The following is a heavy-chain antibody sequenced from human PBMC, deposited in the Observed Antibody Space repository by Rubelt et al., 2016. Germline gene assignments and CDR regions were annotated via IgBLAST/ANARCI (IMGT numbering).Heavy chain of an antibody. CDR1: GGSFSGYY. CDR2: INHSGST. D-gene: IGHD6-19*01. CDR3: ARGHSGAVAATGMDY. Sequence: QVQLQQWGAGLLKPSETLSLTCAVYGGSFSGYYWSWIRQPPGKGLEWIGEINHSGSTNYNPFLKRRVTISVDTSKNQFSRKLSSVTAADTAVYYCARGHSGAVAATGMDYWGQGTLVTVSS. V-gene: IGHV4-34*01. J-gene: IGHJ4*02.